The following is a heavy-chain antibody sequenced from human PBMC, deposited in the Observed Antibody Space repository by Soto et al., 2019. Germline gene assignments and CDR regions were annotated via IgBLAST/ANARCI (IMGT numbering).Heavy chain of an antibody. Sequence: QVQLQESGPGLVKPSQTLSLTCTVSGGSIRSGGYYWIWIRQHPGKGLESIGYIYYSRSTYYNPSLNSCVTISLDPPKNQSSLNLSSVTAPNTAAYYCARAPGIWCQGKRVSVPS. J-gene: IGHJ3*02. CDR3: ARAPGI. CDR2: IYYSRST. CDR1: GGSIRSGGYY. V-gene: IGHV4-31*03.